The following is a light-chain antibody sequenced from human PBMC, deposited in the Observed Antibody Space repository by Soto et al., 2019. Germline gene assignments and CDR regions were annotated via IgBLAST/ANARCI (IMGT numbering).Light chain of an antibody. V-gene: IGLV4-60*02. CDR1: SGHSSYI. CDR2: LEGSGSY. J-gene: IGLJ2*01. CDR3: ETWDSNTYVV. Sequence: VLTQSSSASASLGSSVKLTCTLSSGHSSYIIAWHQQQPGKAPRYLMKLEGSGSYNKGSGVPDRFSGSSSGADRYLTISNLQLEDEADYYCETWDSNTYVVFGGGTKLTVL.